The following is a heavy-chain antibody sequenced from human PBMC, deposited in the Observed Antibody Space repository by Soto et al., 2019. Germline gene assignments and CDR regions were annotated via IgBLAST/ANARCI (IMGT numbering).Heavy chain of an antibody. D-gene: IGHD5-18*01. CDR1: GFTFSSYG. J-gene: IGHJ4*02. CDR3: AKDVDTAMATGSY. V-gene: IGHV3-30*18. CDR2: ISYDGSNK. Sequence: GSLRLSCAASGFTFSSYGMHWVRQAPGKGLEWVAVISYDGSNKYYADSVKGRFTISRDNSKNTLYLQMNSLRAEDTAVYYCAKDVDTAMATGSYWGQGTLVTVSS.